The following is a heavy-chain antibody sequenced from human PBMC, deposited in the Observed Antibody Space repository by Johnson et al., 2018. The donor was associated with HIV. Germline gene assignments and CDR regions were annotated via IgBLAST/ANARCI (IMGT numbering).Heavy chain of an antibody. J-gene: IGHJ3*02. Sequence: EVQLVESGGGVVQPGGSLRLSCAASGFTFNNAWMSWVRQAPGKGLEWVGRIKSKSDGGTTDYAAPVKGRFTMSRDDSKSTLYLQMNSLKTEDTAVYYCTADRTDGDGGGGTKHAFDIWGQGTMVTVSS. CDR3: TADRTDGDGGGGTKHAFDI. V-gene: IGHV3-15*01. CDR2: IKSKSDGGTT. CDR1: GFTFNNAW. D-gene: IGHD1-1*01.